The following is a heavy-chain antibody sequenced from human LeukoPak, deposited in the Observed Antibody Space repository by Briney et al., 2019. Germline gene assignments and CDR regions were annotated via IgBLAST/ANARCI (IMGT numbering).Heavy chain of an antibody. J-gene: IGHJ4*02. CDR3: ARDQNYYGSGSYQFPAY. Sequence: GGSLRLSCAASGFTFSSYSMNWVRQAPGKGLEWVSSISSSSSYIYYADSVKGRFTISRDNAKNSLYLQMNSLRAEDTAVYYCARDQNYYGSGSYQFPAYWGQGTLVTVSS. CDR1: GFTFSSYS. V-gene: IGHV3-21*01. D-gene: IGHD3-10*01. CDR2: ISSSSSYI.